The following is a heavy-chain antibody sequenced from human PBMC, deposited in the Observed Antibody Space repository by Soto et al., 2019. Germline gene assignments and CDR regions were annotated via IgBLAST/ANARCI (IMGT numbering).Heavy chain of an antibody. Sequence: QVQLVESGGGVVQPGRSLRLSCAASGFTFSSYGMHWVRQAPGKGLEWVAVISYDGSNKYYADSVKGRFTISRDNSKNTLYLQMNSLRAEDTAVYYCAKDLKVWVMNAFDIWGQGTMVTVSS. J-gene: IGHJ3*02. CDR3: AKDLKVWVMNAFDI. CDR1: GFTFSSYG. D-gene: IGHD3-16*01. V-gene: IGHV3-30*18. CDR2: ISYDGSNK.